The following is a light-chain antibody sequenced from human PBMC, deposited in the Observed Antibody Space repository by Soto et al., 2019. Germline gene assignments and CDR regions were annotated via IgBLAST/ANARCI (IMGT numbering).Light chain of an antibody. CDR3: QQYLNSPLT. Sequence: VLTQSPGTLSLSPGEGATLSCRASQRVASDLAWYLQKPGQPPRLLIYDASIRATAIPDRISGSGSERDFTLTISRLEPEDGAVYYCQQYLNSPLTFGQGTKLAIK. J-gene: IGKJ1*01. CDR2: DAS. V-gene: IGKV3-20*01. CDR1: QRVASD.